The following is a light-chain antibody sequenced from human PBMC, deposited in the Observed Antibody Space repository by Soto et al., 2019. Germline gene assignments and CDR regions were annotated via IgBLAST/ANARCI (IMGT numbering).Light chain of an antibody. CDR2: DAS. CDR3: QQRGNSTPIT. J-gene: IGKJ5*01. V-gene: IGKV3-11*01. Sequence: EIVLTQSPATLSLSPGERATLSCRASQNTGISLAWYQQKPGQAPRLLIYDASNRATGIPARFSGSGSGTDFTLTISSLEPEDFAVYYCQQRGNSTPITFGQGTRLEIK. CDR1: QNTGIS.